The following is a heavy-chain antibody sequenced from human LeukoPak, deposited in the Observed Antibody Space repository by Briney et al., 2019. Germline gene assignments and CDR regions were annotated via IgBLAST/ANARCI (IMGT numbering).Heavy chain of an antibody. D-gene: IGHD7-27*01. CDR2: ISSSSSYI. Sequence: GSLRLSCAASGFTFSSYSMNWVRQAPGSGLERVSSISSSSSYIYYADSVKGRFTISRDNAKNSLYLQMNSLRAEDTAVYYCARGRELGIPYYYYYYMDVWGKGTTVTVSS. J-gene: IGHJ6*03. CDR3: ARGRELGIPYYYYYYMDV. CDR1: GFTFSSYS. V-gene: IGHV3-21*01.